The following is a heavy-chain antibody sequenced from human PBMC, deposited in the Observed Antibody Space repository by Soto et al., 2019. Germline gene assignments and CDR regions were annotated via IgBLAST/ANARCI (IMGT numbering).Heavy chain of an antibody. D-gene: IGHD1-26*01. J-gene: IGHJ4*02. CDR1: GFTFSSYA. CDR2: ISGSGGST. Sequence: EVRLLESGGGLVQPGGSLRLSCAASGFTFSSYAMSWVRQAPGKGLEWVSAISGSGGSTYYADSVKGRFTISRDNSKNTPYLQMYSLRAEDTAVYYCATWGAPGSVATYDYWGQGTLVTVSS. CDR3: ATWGAPGSVATYDY. V-gene: IGHV3-23*01.